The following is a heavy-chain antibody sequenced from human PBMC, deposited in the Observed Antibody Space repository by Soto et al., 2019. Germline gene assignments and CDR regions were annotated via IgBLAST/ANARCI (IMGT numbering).Heavy chain of an antibody. J-gene: IGHJ4*02. CDR2: IKQDGSEK. CDR3: AREGQWLVQGYFDY. CDR1: GFTFSSYW. Sequence: PGGSLRLSCAASGFTFSSYWMSWVRQAPGKGLEWVANIKQDGSEKYYVDSVKGRFTISRDNAKNSLYLQMNSLRAEDTAAYYCAREGQWLVQGYFDYWGQGTLVTVSS. V-gene: IGHV3-7*01. D-gene: IGHD6-19*01.